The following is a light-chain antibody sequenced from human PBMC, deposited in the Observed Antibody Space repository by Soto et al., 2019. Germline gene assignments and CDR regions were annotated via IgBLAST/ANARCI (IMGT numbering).Light chain of an antibody. J-gene: IGKJ1*01. Sequence: DIQMTQSPSTLPASVGDRVTITCRASQSISNWLALYQQKPGTAPKVLIYHASNLQSGVPSRFSGSGSGTEFTLTISGLQPDDFATYYCQQYNSYSFGQGTKVDI. CDR2: HAS. V-gene: IGKV1-5*01. CDR3: QQYNSYS. CDR1: QSISNW.